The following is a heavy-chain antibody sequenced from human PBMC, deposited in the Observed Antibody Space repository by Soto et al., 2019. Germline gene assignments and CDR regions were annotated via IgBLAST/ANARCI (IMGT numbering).Heavy chain of an antibody. Sequence: PGGSLSLSCAASGFPFSSYSMNWVRQAPGKGLEWVSSISSSSSYIYYADSVKGRFTISRDNAKNSLYLQMNSLRAEDTAVYYCARVPYGDYDSSPFDYWGQGTLVTVSS. CDR3: ARVPYGDYDSSPFDY. CDR1: GFPFSSYS. CDR2: ISSSSSYI. J-gene: IGHJ4*02. V-gene: IGHV3-21*01. D-gene: IGHD4-17*01.